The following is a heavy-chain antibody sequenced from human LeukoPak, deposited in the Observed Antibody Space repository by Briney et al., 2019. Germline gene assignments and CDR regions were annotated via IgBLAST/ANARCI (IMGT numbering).Heavy chain of an antibody. D-gene: IGHD3-22*01. Sequence: ASVMAACQASGGTFSSYAISWVRQAPGPGLEWMGGIIPIFCTTNYAQKFQGRVTITTDESTSTAYMELSSLRSEDTAVYYCARDDPYYYDSSGSHYYYHMDVWGKGTRVTVSS. CDR2: IIPIFCTT. V-gene: IGHV1-69*05. J-gene: IGHJ6*03. CDR3: ARDDPYYYDSSGSHYYYHMDV. CDR1: GGTFSSYA.